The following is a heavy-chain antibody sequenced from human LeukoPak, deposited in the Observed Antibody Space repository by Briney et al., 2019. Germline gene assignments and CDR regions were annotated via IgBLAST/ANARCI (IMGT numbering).Heavy chain of an antibody. CDR2: INHSGST. D-gene: IGHD2-21*02. CDR3: ARTEVYCGGDCYSAIDY. J-gene: IGHJ4*02. Sequence: SETLSLTCAVYGGSFSGYYWSWIRQPPGKGLEWIGEINHSGSTNYNPSLKSRVTLSVDTSKNQFSLKLISVTAADTAVYYCARTEVYCGGDCYSAIDYWGQGTLVTVSS. CDR1: GGSFSGYY. V-gene: IGHV4-34*01.